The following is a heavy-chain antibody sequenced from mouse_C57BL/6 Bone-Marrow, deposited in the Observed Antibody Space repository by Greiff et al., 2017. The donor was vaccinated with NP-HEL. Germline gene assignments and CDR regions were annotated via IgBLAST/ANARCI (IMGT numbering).Heavy chain of an antibody. CDR1: GYAFTNYL. CDR3: ARLGRYWYFDV. J-gene: IGHJ1*03. V-gene: IGHV1-54*01. Sequence: QVQLQQSGAELVRPGTSVKVSCKASGYAFTNYLIEWVKQRPGQGLEWIGVINPGSGGTNYNEKFKGKATLTADKSSSTAYMQLSSLTSEDSAVYFCARLGRYWYFDVWGTGTTVTVSS. D-gene: IGHD4-1*01. CDR2: INPGSGGT.